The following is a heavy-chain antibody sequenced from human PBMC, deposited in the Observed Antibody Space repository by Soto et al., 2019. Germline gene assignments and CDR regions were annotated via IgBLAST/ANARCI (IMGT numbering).Heavy chain of an antibody. CDR1: GGSISSSFYS. CDR3: ARLRAAAGFGADY. Sequence: QLQLQESGPGLVKSSETLSLTCTVSGGSISSSFYSWGWFGQPPGKGREWIGGIYYSGNTFYNPSLKSRVTISVDTSKKQFSLKLRSVTAADTATHYCARLRAAAGFGADYWGQGTLVTVSS. D-gene: IGHD6-13*01. J-gene: IGHJ4*02. CDR2: IYYSGNT. V-gene: IGHV4-39*01.